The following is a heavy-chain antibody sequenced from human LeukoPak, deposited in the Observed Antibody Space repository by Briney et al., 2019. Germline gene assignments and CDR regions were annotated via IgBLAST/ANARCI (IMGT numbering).Heavy chain of an antibody. CDR3: AKDRIVVVPLLLTAFDI. V-gene: IGHV3-64*04. CDR2: ISGSGNGGST. J-gene: IGHJ3*02. CDR1: GFTFSIYT. Sequence: PGGSLRLSCSASGFTFSIYTMYWVRQAPGKGLEYVSTISGSGNGGSTYYADSVKGRFTISRDNSKNTLYLQMNSLGAEGTAIYYCAKDRIVVVPLLLTAFDIWGQGTMVTVSS. D-gene: IGHD2-21*01.